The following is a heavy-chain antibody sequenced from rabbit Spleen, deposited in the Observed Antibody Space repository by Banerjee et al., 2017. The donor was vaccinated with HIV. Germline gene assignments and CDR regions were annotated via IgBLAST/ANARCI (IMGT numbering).Heavy chain of an antibody. Sequence: EESGGDLVKPGASLTLTCTASGFSFSSSDYMCWVRQAPGKGLEWISCIAGSSSDFTYSASWAKGRFTISKTSSTTVTLQMTSLTAADTATYFCARDTGSSFSSYGMDLWGPGTLVTVS. CDR1: GFSFSSSDY. J-gene: IGHJ6*01. CDR3: ARDTGSSFSSYGMDL. CDR2: IAGSSSDFT. V-gene: IGHV1S40*01. D-gene: IGHD8-1*01.